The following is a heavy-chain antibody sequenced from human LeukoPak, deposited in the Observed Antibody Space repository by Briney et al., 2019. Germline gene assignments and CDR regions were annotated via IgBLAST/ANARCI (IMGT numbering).Heavy chain of an antibody. CDR1: GRSISSYY. CDR2: IYCNEST. D-gene: IGHD6-19*01. Sequence: SETQSLTCTVSGRSISSYYWTCIRHPPGEGLVWIGYIYCNESTNYTPSLKTRVTLSVDTSKNLFSLKLNSVTAADTAVYYCARQSRGLAVAGLDYWGQGTLVTVSS. V-gene: IGHV4-59*08. CDR3: ARQSRGLAVAGLDY. J-gene: IGHJ4*02.